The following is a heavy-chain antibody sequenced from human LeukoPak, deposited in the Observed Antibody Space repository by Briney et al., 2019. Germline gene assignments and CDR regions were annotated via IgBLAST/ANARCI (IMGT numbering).Heavy chain of an antibody. V-gene: IGHV3-48*01. CDR1: GFTFSNYN. CDR2: ISTSGRAI. Sequence: GGSLRLSCAASGFTFSNYNINWVRQAPGKGLEWVSYISTSGRAIFYADSVKGRFTISRDNSKNTLSLQMNSLRAEDTAVYYCARAIFIAVPGGGDNWFDPWGQGTLVTVSS. D-gene: IGHD6-19*01. CDR3: ARAIFIAVPGGGDNWFDP. J-gene: IGHJ5*02.